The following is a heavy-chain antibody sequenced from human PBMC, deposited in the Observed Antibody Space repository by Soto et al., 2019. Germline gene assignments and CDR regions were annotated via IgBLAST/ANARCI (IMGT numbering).Heavy chain of an antibody. D-gene: IGHD2-2*01. CDR3: ARLGGYCSSTGCYGYYALDV. Sequence: SETLSLTCSVVGGSISSGGYCCSWIRQNPGEGLEWIGAVRYSGTTYYTPSLESRVTISVDTSKNHFSLKVTSATVADTAVYYCARLGGYCSSTGCYGYYALDVWGQGTTVTVS. CDR2: VRYSGTT. CDR1: GGSISSGGYC. J-gene: IGHJ6*02. V-gene: IGHV4-39*02.